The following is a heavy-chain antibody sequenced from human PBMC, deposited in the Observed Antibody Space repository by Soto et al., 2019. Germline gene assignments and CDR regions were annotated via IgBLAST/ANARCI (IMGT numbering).Heavy chain of an antibody. V-gene: IGHV4-30-4*08. Sequence: PSETLSLTCTVSGGSISSGGYYWSWIRQHPGKGLEWIGYIYYSGSTYYNPSLKSRVTISVDTSKNQFSLRLSSVTAADTAVYYCAYGSGSYSRWGLGAFDTWGQGTMVTVSS. CDR2: IYYSGST. J-gene: IGHJ3*02. D-gene: IGHD3-10*01. CDR3: AYGSGSYSRWGLGAFDT. CDR1: GGSISSGGYY.